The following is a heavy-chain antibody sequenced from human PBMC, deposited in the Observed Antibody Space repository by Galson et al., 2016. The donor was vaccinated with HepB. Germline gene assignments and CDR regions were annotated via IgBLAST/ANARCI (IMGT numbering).Heavy chain of an antibody. CDR2: IRGSGGGI. D-gene: IGHD1-7*01. Sequence: LRLSCAGSGFIFSTYAMNWVRQAPGKGLEWVSSIRGSGGGIDYADSVKGRFTISRDNSKNTLYLQMSSLRVEDTAVYYCAKDHTGSTVGWSDGMDVWGQGTRVAVSS. V-gene: IGHV3-23*01. J-gene: IGHJ6*02. CDR3: AKDHTGSTVGWSDGMDV. CDR1: GFIFSTYA.